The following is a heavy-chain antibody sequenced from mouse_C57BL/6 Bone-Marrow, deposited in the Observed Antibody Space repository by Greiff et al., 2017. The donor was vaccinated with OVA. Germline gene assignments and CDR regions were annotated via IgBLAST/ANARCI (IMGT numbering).Heavy chain of an antibody. J-gene: IGHJ1*03. Sequence: EVQLQQSGPVLVKPGASVKMSCKASGYTFTDYYMNWVKQSHGKSLEWIGVINPYNGGTSYNQKFKGKATLTVDKSSSTAYMELNSLTSEDSAVYYCARGGDSNYGWWYFDVWGTGTTVTVSP. CDR3: ARGGDSNYGWWYFDV. D-gene: IGHD2-5*01. CDR2: INPYNGGT. V-gene: IGHV1-19*01. CDR1: GYTFTDYY.